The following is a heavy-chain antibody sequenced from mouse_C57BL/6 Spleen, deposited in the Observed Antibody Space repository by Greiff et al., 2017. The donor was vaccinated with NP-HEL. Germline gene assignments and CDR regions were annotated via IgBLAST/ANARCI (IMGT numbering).Heavy chain of an antibody. J-gene: IGHJ4*01. CDR1: GYTFTSYW. V-gene: IGHV1-69*01. CDR2: IDPSDSYT. D-gene: IGHD1-1*01. CDR3: GRGVIITTGEGGAMGY. Sequence: QVQLQQPGAELVMPGASVKLSCKASGYTFTSYWMHWVKQRPGQGLEWIGEIDPSDSYTNYNQKFKGKSTLTVDKSSSTAYMQLSSLTSEDSAVYYSGRGVIITTGEGGAMGYRGQGNPDTVSS.